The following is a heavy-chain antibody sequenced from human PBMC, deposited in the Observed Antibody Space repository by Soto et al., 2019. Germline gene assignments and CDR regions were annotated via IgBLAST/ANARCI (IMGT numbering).Heavy chain of an antibody. Sequence: GASVKVSCKASCYTFTSYGISWVRQAPGQGLEWMGWVSDYNGNTNYAQKLQGRVTMTTDTSTSTAYMELRSLRSDDTAVYYCARDSRIAAAGWEERHYYYYYGMDVWGQGTTVTVSS. D-gene: IGHD6-13*01. CDR3: ARDSRIAAAGWEERHYYYYYGMDV. V-gene: IGHV1-18*01. CDR1: CYTFTSYG. J-gene: IGHJ6*02. CDR2: VSDYNGNT.